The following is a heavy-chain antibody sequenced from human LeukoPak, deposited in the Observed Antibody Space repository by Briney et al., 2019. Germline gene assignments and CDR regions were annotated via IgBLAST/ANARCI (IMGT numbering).Heavy chain of an antibody. CDR1: GYTFTNYP. J-gene: IGHJ4*02. CDR3: ARDGPHYDSSGYYFDY. Sequence: ASVKVSCKASGYTFTNYPMHWVRQAPGQRLEWMGWINAGNGNTKYSQEFQGRVTITRDTSASTAYMELSSLRSEDTAVYYCARDGPHYDSSGYYFDYWGQGTLVTVSS. CDR2: INAGNGNT. D-gene: IGHD3-22*01. V-gene: IGHV1-3*03.